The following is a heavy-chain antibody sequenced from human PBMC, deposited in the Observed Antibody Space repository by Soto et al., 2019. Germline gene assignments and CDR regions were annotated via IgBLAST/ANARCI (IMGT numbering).Heavy chain of an antibody. CDR1: GGTFSGYA. D-gene: IGHD3-3*01. Sequence: SVKVSCKASGGTFSGYAISWVRQAPGQGLEWMGGIIPIFGTANYAQKFQGRVTITADESTSTAYMELSSLRSEDTAVYYCARDLNKYYDFWSGYTNYFDYWGQGTLVTVSS. CDR3: ARDLNKYYDFWSGYTNYFDY. V-gene: IGHV1-69*13. CDR2: IIPIFGTA. J-gene: IGHJ4*02.